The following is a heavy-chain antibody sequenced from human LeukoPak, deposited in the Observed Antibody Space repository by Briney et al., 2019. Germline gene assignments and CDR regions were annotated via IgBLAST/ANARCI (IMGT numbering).Heavy chain of an antibody. D-gene: IGHD4-23*01. CDR2: MSGSDTGS. J-gene: IGHJ4*02. CDR1: GFTLSSYS. V-gene: IGHV3-23*01. Sequence: GGSLRLSCVASGFTLSSYSMSWVRQAPGKGLEWVSAMSGSDTGSWYADSVKGRFTISRDTSKTTLYLQMNSLRAEDTAIYYCAKDARSFGGTYFDYWGQGIQVTVSS. CDR3: AKDARSFGGTYFDY.